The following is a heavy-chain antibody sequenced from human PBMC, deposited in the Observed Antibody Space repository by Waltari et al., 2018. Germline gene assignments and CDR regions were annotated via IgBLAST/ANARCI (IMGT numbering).Heavy chain of an antibody. CDR1: GGSVSSHL. J-gene: IGHJ4*02. D-gene: IGHD1-26*01. Sequence: QVQLQESGPRLVKPSETLSLSCTVSGGSVSSHLWSWVRQPPGKGLEWIGYSYNGGRSNYNSSLKSRVTISIDTSKNQFSPTLNSVTAADTALYYCARASTTPRVGTTIGYFDYWGQGILVTVSS. CDR3: ARASTTPRVGTTIGYFDY. CDR2: SYNGGRS. V-gene: IGHV4-59*02.